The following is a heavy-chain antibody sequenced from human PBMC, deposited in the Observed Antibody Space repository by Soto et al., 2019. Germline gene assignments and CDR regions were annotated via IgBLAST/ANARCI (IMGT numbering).Heavy chain of an antibody. J-gene: IGHJ3*02. CDR3: ARFNMIVVVRGAFDI. D-gene: IGHD3-22*01. V-gene: IGHV4-34*01. CDR2: IHHSGST. CDR1: GGSFSGYY. Sequence: SETLSLTCAVYGGSFSGYYWTWIRQPPGKGLEWIGEIHHSGSTNYSPSLKSRVTISVDTSKNQFSLRLSSITAADTAVYYCARFNMIVVVRGAFDIWGQGTMVTVSS.